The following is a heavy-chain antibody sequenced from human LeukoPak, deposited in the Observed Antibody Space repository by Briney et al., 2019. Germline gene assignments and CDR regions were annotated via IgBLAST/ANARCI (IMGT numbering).Heavy chain of an antibody. CDR3: ARGYSYGAPLRY. CDR1: GGSISSYY. J-gene: IGHJ4*02. D-gene: IGHD5-18*01. Sequence: SETLSLTCTVSGGSISSYYWSWIRQPPGKGLEWIGYIYYSGSTNYNPSLKSRVTISVDTSKNQFSLKLSSVTAADTAVYYCARGYSYGAPLRYRGQGTLVTVSS. CDR2: IYYSGST. V-gene: IGHV4-59*01.